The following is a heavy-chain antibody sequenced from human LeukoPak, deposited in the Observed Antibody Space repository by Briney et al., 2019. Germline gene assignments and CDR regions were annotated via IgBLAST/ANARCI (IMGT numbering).Heavy chain of an antibody. D-gene: IGHD5-18*01. CDR3: AKVYWLDTGEYFKP. CDR1: GFTVSSHY. J-gene: IGHJ1*01. Sequence: GGSLRLSCAASGFTVSSHYMSWVRQAPGKGLEWVLVIYSDDSTYSADSLKGRFTISRDISKNTLSLQMNSLRAEDTAVYYCAKVYWLDTGEYFKPWGRGPLVPASS. V-gene: IGHV3-66*01. CDR2: IYSDDST.